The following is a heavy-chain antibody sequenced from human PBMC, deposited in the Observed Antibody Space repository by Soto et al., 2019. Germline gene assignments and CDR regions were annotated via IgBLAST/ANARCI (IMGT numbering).Heavy chain of an antibody. CDR2: ISAYNGDK. CDR1: GYTFINYG. V-gene: IGHV1-18*01. Sequence: VKVSCKASGYTFINYGLSWVRQAPGQGLEWIGWISAYNGDKKYAQNVQGRVTLTTHTSTSTAYMEMRTLRSDDTAAYYGARDGTHIPAVGDVWGQGTTVTVSS. CDR3: ARDGTHIPAVGDV. J-gene: IGHJ6*02. D-gene: IGHD6-13*01.